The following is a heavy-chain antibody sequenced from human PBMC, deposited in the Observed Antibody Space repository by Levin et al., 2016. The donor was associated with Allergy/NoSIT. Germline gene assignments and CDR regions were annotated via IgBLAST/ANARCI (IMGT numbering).Heavy chain of an antibody. J-gene: IGHJ6*03. V-gene: IGHV4-59*01. CDR3: ARDGQGGSYYYYYYMDV. Sequence: WIRQPPGKGLEWIGYIYYSGSTNYNPSLKSRVTISVDTSKNQFSLKLSSVTAADTAVYYCARDGQGGSYYYYYYMDVWGKGTTVTVSS. D-gene: IGHD3-16*01. CDR2: IYYSGST.